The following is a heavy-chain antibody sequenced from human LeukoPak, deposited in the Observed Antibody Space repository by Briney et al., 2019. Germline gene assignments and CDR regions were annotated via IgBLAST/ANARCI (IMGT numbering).Heavy chain of an antibody. D-gene: IGHD3-10*01. CDR3: AAYYYDSGSSSRGGFDY. J-gene: IGHJ4*02. CDR2: ISGDAPTT. V-gene: IGHV3-23*01. Sequence: PGRSLGLSCTASAFTFRSYVMNWDRPGPGNGLAWVSVISGDAPTTDYADSVTGRFTISRDNSKNTVYLKMNSLRPEDTAVYYCAAYYYDSGSSSRGGFDYWGQGVLVTVSS. CDR1: AFTFRSYV.